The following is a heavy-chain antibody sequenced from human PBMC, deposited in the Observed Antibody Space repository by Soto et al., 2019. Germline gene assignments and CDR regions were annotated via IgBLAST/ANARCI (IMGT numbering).Heavy chain of an antibody. J-gene: IGHJ4*02. D-gene: IGHD4-17*01. CDR2: ISYDGSNK. CDR1: GFTFSSYG. Sequence: QVQLVESVGGVVQPGRSLRLSCAASGFTFSSYGMHWVRQAPGKGLEWVAVISYDGSNKYYADSVKGRFTISRDNSKNTLYLQMKSLRAEDTAVYYCAKMTPVVTPLDYWGQGTLVTVAS. V-gene: IGHV3-30*18. CDR3: AKMTPVVTPLDY.